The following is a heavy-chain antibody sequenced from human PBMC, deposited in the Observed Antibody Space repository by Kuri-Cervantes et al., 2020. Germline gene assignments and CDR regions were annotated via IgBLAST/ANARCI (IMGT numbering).Heavy chain of an antibody. V-gene: IGHV3-74*01. J-gene: IGHJ6*03. CDR1: GFTFSSYA. CDR3: ARDRFWEYYYYYMDV. D-gene: IGHD3-3*01. Sequence: GGSLRLSCAASGFTFSSYAMSWVRQAPGKGLVWVSRINSDGSSTSYADSVKGRFTISRDNAKNTLYLQMNSLRAEDTAVYYCARDRFWEYYYYYMDVRGKGTTVTVSS. CDR2: INSDGSST.